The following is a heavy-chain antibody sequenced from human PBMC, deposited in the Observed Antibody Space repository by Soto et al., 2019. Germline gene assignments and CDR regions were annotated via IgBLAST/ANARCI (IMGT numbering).Heavy chain of an antibody. D-gene: IGHD2-2*02. CDR1: TFTFSNHW. CDR3: ARIYCSTTSCYIDY. V-gene: IGHV3-7*01. CDR2: INQGGSAK. J-gene: IGHJ4*02. Sequence: QPGGSLRLSCAASTFTFSNHWMSWVRQAPGKGLEWVANINQGGSAKYYLDSVKGRFTISRDNAKNSLDLQMNSLRAEDTAVYYCARIYCSTTSCYIDYWGQGTLVTVSS.